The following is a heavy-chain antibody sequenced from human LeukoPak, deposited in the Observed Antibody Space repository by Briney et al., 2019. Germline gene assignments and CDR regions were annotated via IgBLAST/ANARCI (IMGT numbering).Heavy chain of an antibody. CDR3: ASLLYGSGSPFDP. V-gene: IGHV3-7*03. CDR2: IKQDGSEK. J-gene: IGHJ5*02. Sequence: GGSLRLSCAASGFTFSSYWMSWVRQAPGKGLEWVANIKQDGSEKYYVDSVKGRFTISRDNAKNSQYLQMNSLRAEDPAVYYCASLLYGSGSPFDPWGQGTLVTVSS. CDR1: GFTFSSYW. D-gene: IGHD3-10*01.